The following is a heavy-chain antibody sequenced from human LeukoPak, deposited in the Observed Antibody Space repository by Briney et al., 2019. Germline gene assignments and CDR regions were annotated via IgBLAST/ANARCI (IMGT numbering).Heavy chain of an antibody. V-gene: IGHV4-59*01. J-gene: IGHJ4*02. CDR3: AREDSSSSAPY. D-gene: IGHD6-6*01. Sequence: PSETLSLTCTVSGGSISSYYWSWIRQPPGKGLEWIGYIYYSGSTNYNPSLKSRVTISVDTSKNQFSLKLSFVTAADTAVYYCAREDSSSSAPYWGQGTLVTVSS. CDR1: GGSISSYY. CDR2: IYYSGST.